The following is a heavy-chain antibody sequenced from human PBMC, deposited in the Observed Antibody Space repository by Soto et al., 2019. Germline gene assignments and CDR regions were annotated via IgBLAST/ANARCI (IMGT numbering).Heavy chain of an antibody. Sequence: GASVKVSCKASGGTFSSYAISWVRQAPGQGLEWMGGIIPIFGTANYAQKFQGRVTITADESTSTAYMELSSLRSEDTAVYYCARDQSSTIFGSLSVTHPLGFDYWGQGTLVTVSS. D-gene: IGHD3-3*01. CDR1: GGTFSSYA. J-gene: IGHJ4*02. CDR2: IIPIFGTA. V-gene: IGHV1-69*13. CDR3: ARDQSSTIFGSLSVTHPLGFDY.